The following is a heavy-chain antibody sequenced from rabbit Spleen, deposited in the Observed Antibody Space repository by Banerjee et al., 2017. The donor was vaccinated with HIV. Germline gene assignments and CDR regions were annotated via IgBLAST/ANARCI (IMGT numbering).Heavy chain of an antibody. V-gene: IGHV1S40*01. Sequence: QSLEESGGDLVKPGASLTLTCTASGFSFSSGYDMCWVRQAPGKGLEWIACLYAGSTGSTYHRNWAEGRFTISKTSSTTVALQMASLAAPDPAPLFLAGGFGFFFYRFNLLGPGTLVTVS. D-gene: IGHD5-1*01. J-gene: IGHJ4*01. CDR3: AGGFGFFFYRFNL. CDR2: LYAGSTGST. CDR1: GFSFSSGYD.